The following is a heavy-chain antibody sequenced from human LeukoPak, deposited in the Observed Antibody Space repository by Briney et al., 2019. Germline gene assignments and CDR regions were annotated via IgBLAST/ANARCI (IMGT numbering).Heavy chain of an antibody. V-gene: IGHV1-18*01. D-gene: IGHD6-19*01. CDR1: GYTFTSYG. CDR2: ISAYNGNT. J-gene: IGHJ4*02. Sequence: ASVKVSCTASGYTFTSYGISWVRQAPGQGLEWMGWISAYNGNTNYAQKLQGRVTMTTDTSTSTAYMELRSLRSDDTAVYYCARRLYSSGWYVGNYYFDYWGQGTLVTVSS. CDR3: ARRLYSSGWYVGNYYFDY.